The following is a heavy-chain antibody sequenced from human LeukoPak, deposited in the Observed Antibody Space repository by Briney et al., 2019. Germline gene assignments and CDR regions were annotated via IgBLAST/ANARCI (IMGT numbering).Heavy chain of an antibody. D-gene: IGHD1-26*01. J-gene: IGHJ4*02. CDR3: VRDRGTYRPIDY. CDR2: ISYTGTYI. CDR1: AFSLSAYN. V-gene: IGHV3-21*04. Sequence: TGGSLGLSCAASAFSLSAYNMNWVRQAPGKGLEWVSSISYTGTYIYYADSVKGRFTISRDNAQNSLYLQMNSLRAEDTAIYYCVRDRGTYRPIDYWGQGTLVTVSS.